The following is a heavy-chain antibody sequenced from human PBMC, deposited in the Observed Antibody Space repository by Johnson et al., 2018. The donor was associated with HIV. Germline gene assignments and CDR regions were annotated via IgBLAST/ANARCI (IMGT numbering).Heavy chain of an antibody. Sequence: QVQLVESGGGVVQPGGPLRLSCAASGFTFRTNGMHWVRQAPGKGLEWISFIQYDGGDKSYADSVEGRFTISRDNSKNTLYLQMNSLRAEDTAVYYCARVEQQLWLRGAFDIWGQGTMVTVSS. CDR2: IQYDGGDK. CDR1: GFTFRTNG. D-gene: IGHD5-18*01. J-gene: IGHJ3*02. CDR3: ARVEQQLWLRGAFDI. V-gene: IGHV3-30*02.